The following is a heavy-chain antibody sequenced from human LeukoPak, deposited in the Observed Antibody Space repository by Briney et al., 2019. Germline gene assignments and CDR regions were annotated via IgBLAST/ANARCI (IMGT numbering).Heavy chain of an antibody. V-gene: IGHV3-23*01. D-gene: IGHD1-7*01. CDR3: AKGAELGL. J-gene: IGHJ4*02. CDR1: GFTFTNSA. CDR2: VTGPGDTT. Sequence: SGGSLRLSCAPSGFTFTNSAMNWVRQAPGKGLEWVSAVTGPGDTTYYADSVKGRFFMSREDSKTTVYLQMNSLRAEDTAIYYCAKGAELGLWGQGTLVTVSS.